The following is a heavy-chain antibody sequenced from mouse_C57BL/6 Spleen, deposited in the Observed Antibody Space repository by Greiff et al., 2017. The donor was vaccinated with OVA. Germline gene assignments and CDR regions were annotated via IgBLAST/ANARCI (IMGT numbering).Heavy chain of an antibody. CDR3: ARSNAYYYGSSYGFDY. Sequence: VQLVESGPELVKPGASVKLSCKASGYTFTSYDINWVKQRPGQGLEWIGWIYPRDGSTKYNEKFKGKATLTVDTSSSTAYMELHSLTSEDSAVYFCARSNAYYYGSSYGFDYWGQGTTLTVSS. D-gene: IGHD1-1*01. V-gene: IGHV1-85*01. J-gene: IGHJ2*01. CDR1: GYTFTSYD. CDR2: IYPRDGST.